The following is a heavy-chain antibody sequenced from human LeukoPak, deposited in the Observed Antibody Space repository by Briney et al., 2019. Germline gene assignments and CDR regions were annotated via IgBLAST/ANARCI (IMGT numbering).Heavy chain of an antibody. V-gene: IGHV3-23*01. CDR2: ICVGGGST. CDR1: GVTSSSYV. J-gene: IGHJ5*02. D-gene: IGHD3-3*01. Sequence: SVGGLRLSRVAPGVTSSSYVMCGGRQALGGGVWRGSAICVGGGSTYYAASVNGRFTISRDNSNTTLYLQMNSLRAEDTAVYYCAKVPSYDFWSGYSRNWFDPWGQGTLVTVSS. CDR3: AKVPSYDFWSGYSRNWFDP.